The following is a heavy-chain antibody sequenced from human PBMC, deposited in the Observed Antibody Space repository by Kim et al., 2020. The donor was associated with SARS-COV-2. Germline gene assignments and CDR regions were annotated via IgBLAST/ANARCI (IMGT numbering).Heavy chain of an antibody. J-gene: IGHJ6*02. V-gene: IGHV4-59*01. CDR1: GDSISGYY. D-gene: IGHD6-25*01. Sequence: SETLSLTCSVSGDSISGYYWNWIRQPPGKGLEWIGYIYPNGGTNYNPSLKSRVTISVDTSKKQFYLNLGSVTAADTAVYYCARLAYSSDFGPYGLDVWGQGTTATVSS. CDR3: ARLAYSSDFGPYGLDV. CDR2: IYPNGGT.